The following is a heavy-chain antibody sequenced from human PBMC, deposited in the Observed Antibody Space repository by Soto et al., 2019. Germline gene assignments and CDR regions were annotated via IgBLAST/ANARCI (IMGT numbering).Heavy chain of an antibody. CDR3: ARHGFYGDYASNYFDP. V-gene: IGHV5-51*01. J-gene: IGHJ5*02. Sequence: LKISCKGSGYNFATYWIAWVRQMPGKGLEYMGIIYPGDSDTRYSPSFQGQVTFSADKSINTAYLQWSSLKASDTAMYYCARHGFYGDYASNYFDPWGQGTLVTVSS. CDR1: GYNFATYW. D-gene: IGHD4-17*01. CDR2: IYPGDSDT.